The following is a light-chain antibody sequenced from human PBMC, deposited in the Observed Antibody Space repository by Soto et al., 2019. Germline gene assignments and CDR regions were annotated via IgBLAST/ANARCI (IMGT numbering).Light chain of an antibody. CDR2: EDN. Sequence: NFMLTQPHSVSESPGKTVIISCTRSSGSIASNYVQWYQQRPGRSPTTVIYEDNQRPSGVPDRCSGSIDSSSNSASLTISGLETEEEADYFCQSYDATNQVFGGGTKLTVL. CDR3: QSYDATNQV. V-gene: IGLV6-57*01. J-gene: IGLJ3*02. CDR1: SGSIASNY.